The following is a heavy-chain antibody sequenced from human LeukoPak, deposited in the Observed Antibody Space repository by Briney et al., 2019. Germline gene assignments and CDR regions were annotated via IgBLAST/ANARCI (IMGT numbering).Heavy chain of an antibody. Sequence: GGSLRLSCAASGFTFSSYSMNWVRQAPGKGLEWVSSISSSSSYIYYADSVKGRFTISRDNAKSSLYLQMNSLRAEDTAVYYCARDYGSGSYLFDYWGQGTLVTVSS. V-gene: IGHV3-21*01. CDR3: ARDYGSGSYLFDY. D-gene: IGHD3-10*01. CDR2: ISSSSSYI. J-gene: IGHJ4*02. CDR1: GFTFSSYS.